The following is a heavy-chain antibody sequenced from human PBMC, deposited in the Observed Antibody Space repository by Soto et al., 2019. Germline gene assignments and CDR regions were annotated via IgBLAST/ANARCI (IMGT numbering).Heavy chain of an antibody. CDR1: GDSISSYF. V-gene: IGHV4-59*08. CDR3: ARHGGPGKHIYFDY. D-gene: IGHD3-16*01. Sequence: QVQLQESGPGLVKPSETLSLTCTVSGDSISSYFWSWIRQSPGKGLEWVAYIQSSGATNYNPSLQIRVSISLATSWHQFSLQLSSVAAARTAVYYCARHGGPGKHIYFDYRGRGTLVTVSS. J-gene: IGHJ4*02. CDR2: IQSSGAT.